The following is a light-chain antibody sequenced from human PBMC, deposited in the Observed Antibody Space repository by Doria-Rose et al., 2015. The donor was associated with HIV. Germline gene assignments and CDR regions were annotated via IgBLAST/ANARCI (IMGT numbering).Light chain of an antibody. Sequence: DIRVTQSPESLGMSLGERATLNCKSNQSLLYTSKNYLAWYQQKPGQPPKLLIYWAPTRQSGVPARFSGSGSGTDFTLTISSLEAEDVAVYYCQQYYDTPSFGPGTTVDIK. CDR3: QQYYDTPS. J-gene: IGKJ3*01. V-gene: IGKV4-1*01. CDR1: QSLLYTSKNY. CDR2: WAP.